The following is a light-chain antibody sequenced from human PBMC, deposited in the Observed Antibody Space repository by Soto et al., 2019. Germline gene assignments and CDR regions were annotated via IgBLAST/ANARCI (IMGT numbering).Light chain of an antibody. J-gene: IGKJ4*01. CDR1: QSINNY. CDR2: GAS. V-gene: IGKV3-11*01. Sequence: EIVLTQSPATLSLSPGERATLSCRASQSINNYLTWYQQKPGQSPRPLIYGASNRATGVPARSSGSGSGTDFTLTISSLEPDDFAVYYCQERGDWPPLTCVGGTKVVIK. CDR3: QERGDWPPLT.